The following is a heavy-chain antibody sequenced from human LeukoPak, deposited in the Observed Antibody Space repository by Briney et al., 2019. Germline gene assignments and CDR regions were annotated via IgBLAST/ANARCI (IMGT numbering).Heavy chain of an antibody. CDR2: IKEDGSQK. CDR3: ARDGLSSAINF. V-gene: IGHV3-7*01. J-gene: IGHJ4*02. D-gene: IGHD2-21*02. Sequence: PGGSLRLSCAASGFTFNTCWMSWVRQTPGKGLEWVANIKEDGSQKNYVDSVRGRFTISRDNPKNSLYLQMNSLRAEDTAVYYCARDGLSSAINFWGQGTLVTVSS. CDR1: GFTFNTCW.